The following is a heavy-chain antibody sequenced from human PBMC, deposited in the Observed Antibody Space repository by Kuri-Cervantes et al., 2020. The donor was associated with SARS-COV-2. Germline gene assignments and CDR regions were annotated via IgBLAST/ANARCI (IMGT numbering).Heavy chain of an antibody. V-gene: IGHV3-30*18. CDR3: AKDRRRPITSTLQEIYYYGMDV. D-gene: IGHD1-14*01. CDR2: ISHDGRNK. J-gene: IGHJ6*02. CDR1: EFTFNNYG. Sequence: GGSLRLSWAASEFTFNNYGMHWVRQAPGKGLEWVAVISHDGRNKYYADSVKGRFTISRNNSKVTMYLQMSSLRPEDTAVYYFAKDRRRPITSTLQEIYYYGMDVWGQGTAVTVSS.